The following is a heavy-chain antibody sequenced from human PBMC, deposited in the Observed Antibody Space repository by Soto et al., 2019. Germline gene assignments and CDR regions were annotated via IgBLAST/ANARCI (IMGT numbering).Heavy chain of an antibody. CDR2: IHYSGST. Sequence: PSETLSLTCTVSGDSIGTTHSYWAWIRQSPGKGLEWIGNIHYSGSTYYMPSLRSRVTLSVDTSKNQFSLRLTSVTAEDTAVYYCARHEXXXXXRPLDYWXXGILVXXSS. V-gene: IGHV4-39*01. CDR3: ARHEXXXXXRPLDY. J-gene: IGHJ4*02. CDR1: GDSIGTTHSY.